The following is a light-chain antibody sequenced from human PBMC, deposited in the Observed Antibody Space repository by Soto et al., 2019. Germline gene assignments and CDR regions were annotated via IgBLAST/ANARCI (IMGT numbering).Light chain of an antibody. CDR1: QSVNSH. V-gene: IGKV3-15*01. CDR2: GAS. Sequence: EIVMTQSPATLSVSPGERATLSCRASQSVNSHLAWYQQKPGQAPRLLIYGASTRATGIPARFSGSGSGTEFTLTISSLQSEDFAVYYCQQYDSWPTFGQGTKVEIK. J-gene: IGKJ1*01. CDR3: QQYDSWPT.